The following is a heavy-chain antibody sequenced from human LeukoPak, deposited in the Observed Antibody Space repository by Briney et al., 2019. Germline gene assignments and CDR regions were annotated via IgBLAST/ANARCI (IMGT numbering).Heavy chain of an antibody. CDR1: GFVFTANY. J-gene: IGHJ4*02. Sequence: GGSLRLSCAGSGFVFTANYLAWARQASGKGLEWVSTISIGGDTYYGDSVKGRSAISRDESTNTLSLHLDSLRVEDMGVYYCALLSGGTFDYWGQGTQVTVAS. CDR3: ALLSGGTFDY. CDR2: ISIGGDT. D-gene: IGHD2/OR15-2a*01. V-gene: IGHV3-53*01.